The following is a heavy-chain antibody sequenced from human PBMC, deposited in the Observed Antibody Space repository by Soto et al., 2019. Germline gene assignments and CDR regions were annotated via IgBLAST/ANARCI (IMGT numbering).Heavy chain of an antibody. Sequence: QLQLQESGPGLVKPSETLSLTCTVSGGSISSSSYYWGWIRQPPGKGLEWIGSIYYSGSTYYNPSLKSRVTISVDTSKNQFSLKLSSVTAADTAVYYCARQPLDFDWLLKGDYFDYWGQGTLVTVSS. CDR3: ARQPLDFDWLLKGDYFDY. D-gene: IGHD3-9*01. CDR2: IYYSGST. V-gene: IGHV4-39*01. CDR1: GGSISSSSYY. J-gene: IGHJ4*02.